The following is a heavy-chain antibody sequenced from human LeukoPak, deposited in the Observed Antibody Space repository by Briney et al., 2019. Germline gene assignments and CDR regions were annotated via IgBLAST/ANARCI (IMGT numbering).Heavy chain of an antibody. CDR3: ARERGRGRDSPWFDY. CDR1: GFIVSGDF. V-gene: IGHV3-53*01. CDR2: IYSDGST. Sequence: GGSLRLSCAASGFIVSGDFMSWVRQAPGKGLEWVSVIYSDGSTYYADSVKGRFTVSRDNSKNTLDLQMTGLRAEDTAVYYCARERGRGRDSPWFDYWGQGTLVTVSS. D-gene: IGHD1-26*01. J-gene: IGHJ4*02.